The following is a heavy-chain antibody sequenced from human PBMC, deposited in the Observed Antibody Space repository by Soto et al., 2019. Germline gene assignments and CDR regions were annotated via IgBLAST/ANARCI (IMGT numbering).Heavy chain of an antibody. J-gene: IGHJ6*02. CDR2: ISAYNGNT. Sequence: QVQLVQSGAEVKKPGASVKVSCKASGYTFTSYGISWVRQAPGQGLEWMGWISAYNGNTNYAQKLQGRVTMTTDTSTSTSYMELRSLRSDDTAVYYCARGLDGSGSYYTLTGPMDVWGQGTTVTVSS. V-gene: IGHV1-18*01. CDR1: GYTFTSYG. D-gene: IGHD3-10*01. CDR3: ARGLDGSGSYYTLTGPMDV.